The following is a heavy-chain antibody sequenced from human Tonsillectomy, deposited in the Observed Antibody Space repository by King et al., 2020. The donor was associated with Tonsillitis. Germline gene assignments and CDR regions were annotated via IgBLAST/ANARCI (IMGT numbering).Heavy chain of an antibody. CDR3: AKEVYYGSGSYYKTLFDY. D-gene: IGHD3-10*01. J-gene: IGHJ4*02. Sequence: VQLVESGGGVVQPGRSLRLSCAASGFTFSSFGMHWFRQAPGKGLEWVAVISYDGNNKHYADSVKGRFTIARDNSKNTLYLQLNSQRAEDTAVYYCAKEVYYGSGSYYKTLFDYWGQGTLVTVSS. CDR1: GFTFSSFG. CDR2: ISYDGNNK. V-gene: IGHV3-30*18.